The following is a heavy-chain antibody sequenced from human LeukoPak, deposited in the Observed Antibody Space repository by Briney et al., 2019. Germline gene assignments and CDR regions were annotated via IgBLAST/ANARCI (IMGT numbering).Heavy chain of an antibody. J-gene: IGHJ5*02. CDR2: ISYDESVK. Sequence: AGGSLRLSCAASGFTFSNYPMHWVRQAPGKGLEWVAVISYDESVKYYADSVEGRFTISRDNSKNTLYLQMNSLRAEDTAVYYCAKGWRMSDPWGQGTLVTVSS. D-gene: IGHD1-1*01. CDR3: AKGWRMSDP. CDR1: GFTFSNYP. V-gene: IGHV3-30-3*01.